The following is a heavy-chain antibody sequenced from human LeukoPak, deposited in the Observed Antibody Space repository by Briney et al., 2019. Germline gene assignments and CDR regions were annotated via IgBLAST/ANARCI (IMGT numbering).Heavy chain of an antibody. CDR1: GFTLRDYY. V-gene: IGHV3-11*01. J-gene: IGHJ4*02. CDR3: ARGGGGSYSYYFDY. Sequence: PGGSPRLSRAASGFTLRDYYMSWIPQAPGKGLEGVSYISSSGSTIYYADSVKGRFTISRDNAKNLLYVQMNSRRAEDTAVYCCARGGGGSYSYYFDYWGQGTLVTVSS. D-gene: IGHD1-26*01. CDR2: ISSSGSTI.